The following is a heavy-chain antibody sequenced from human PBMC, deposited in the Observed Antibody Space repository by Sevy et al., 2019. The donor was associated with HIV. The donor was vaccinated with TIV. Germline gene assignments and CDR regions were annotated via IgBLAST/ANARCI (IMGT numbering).Heavy chain of an antibody. V-gene: IGHV3-53*01. CDR2: IYAGGST. D-gene: IGHD3-16*01. CDR1: GFAVSSNY. J-gene: IGHJ4*02. Sequence: GVSLRLSCAASGFAVSSNYMSWVRQAPGKGLEWVSVIYAGGSTYYADSVKGRFTISRDNSKNTVYLQMNSLRAEDTAVYYCARDHYDSLWGSYWYYFDYWGQGTLVTVSS. CDR3: ARDHYDSLWGSYWYYFDY.